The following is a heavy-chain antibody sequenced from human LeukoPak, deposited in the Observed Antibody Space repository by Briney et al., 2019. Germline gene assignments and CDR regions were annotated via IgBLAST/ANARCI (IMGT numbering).Heavy chain of an antibody. Sequence: ASVKVSCKASGYTFTSYAMHWVRQAPGQRLEWMGWINAGNGNTKYSQKFQGRVTITRDTSASTAHMELSSLRSEDTAVYYCARDYLAVANRPGYWGQGTLVTVSS. J-gene: IGHJ4*02. D-gene: IGHD6-19*01. CDR3: ARDYLAVANRPGY. CDR2: INAGNGNT. CDR1: GYTFTSYA. V-gene: IGHV1-3*01.